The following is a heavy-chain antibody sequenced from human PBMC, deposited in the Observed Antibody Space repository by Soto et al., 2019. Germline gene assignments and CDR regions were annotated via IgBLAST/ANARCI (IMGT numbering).Heavy chain of an antibody. CDR2: ISNTNVDT. CDR3: SNWSGYGAS. Sequence: EVHLLESGGGLVQPGGSLRLSCAASGFTFSSHSMTWVRPAPGKGLEWISGISNTNVDTFYAASVKARFTISRDNSKNTVSLQMNSLRADDTARHFCSNWSGYGASWGQGTLVIVSS. D-gene: IGHD5-18*01. V-gene: IGHV3-23*01. CDR1: GFTFSSHS. J-gene: IGHJ4*02.